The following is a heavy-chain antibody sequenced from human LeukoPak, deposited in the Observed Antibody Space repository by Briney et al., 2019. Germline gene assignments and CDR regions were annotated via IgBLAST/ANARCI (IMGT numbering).Heavy chain of an antibody. V-gene: IGHV1-18*01. Sequence: ASVKVSCKASGYTFTSYGISWVRQAPGQGLEWMGWISAYNGNTNYAQKFQGRVTMTRDTSISTAYMELSSLRSEDTAMYYCAKGAAYGDTWGQGTLVTVSS. J-gene: IGHJ4*02. D-gene: IGHD4-17*01. CDR2: ISAYNGNT. CDR1: GYTFTSYG. CDR3: AKGAAYGDT.